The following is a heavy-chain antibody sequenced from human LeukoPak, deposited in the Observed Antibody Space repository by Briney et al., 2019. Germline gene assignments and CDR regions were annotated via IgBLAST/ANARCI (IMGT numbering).Heavy chain of an antibody. CDR1: GGSISSGDNY. J-gene: IGHJ5*02. V-gene: IGHV4-30-4*08. Sequence: TSETLSLTCTVSGGSISSGDNYWSWIRQPPGKGLEWIGYIYNSGSTYYNPSLKSRVTISVDTSKNQFSLKLSSVTAADTAVYYCARAGARTLWFGEFLNWFDPWGQGTLVTVSS. CDR2: IYNSGST. D-gene: IGHD3-10*01. CDR3: ARAGARTLWFGEFLNWFDP.